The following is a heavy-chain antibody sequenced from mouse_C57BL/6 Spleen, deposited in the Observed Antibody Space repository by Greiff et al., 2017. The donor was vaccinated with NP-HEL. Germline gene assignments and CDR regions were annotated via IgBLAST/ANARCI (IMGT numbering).Heavy chain of an antibody. D-gene: IGHD2-1*01. CDR2: IYPRDGST. V-gene: IGHV1-85*01. J-gene: IGHJ4*01. CDR1: GYTFTSYD. Sequence: VQLQQSGPELVKPGASVKLSCKASGYTFTSYDINWVKQRPGQGLEWIGWIYPRDGSTKYNEKFKGKATLTVDTSSSTAYMELHSLTSEDSAVYCCARLIHYGNWDYAMDYWGQGTSVTVSS. CDR3: ARLIHYGNWDYAMDY.